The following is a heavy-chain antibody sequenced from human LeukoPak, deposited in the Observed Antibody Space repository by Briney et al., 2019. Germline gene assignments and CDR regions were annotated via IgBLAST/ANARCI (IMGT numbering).Heavy chain of an antibody. CDR2: INQDGSAK. J-gene: IGHJ6*03. CDR1: GFMFTSYW. CDR3: AREPYYYYMDV. V-gene: IGHV3-7*01. Sequence: GGSLRLSCAASGFMFTSYWMSWVRQAPGKGLEWVANINQDGSAKYYVDSVKGRFTISRDNSKNTLYLQMNSLRAEDTAVYYCAREPYYYYMDVWGKGTTVTVSS.